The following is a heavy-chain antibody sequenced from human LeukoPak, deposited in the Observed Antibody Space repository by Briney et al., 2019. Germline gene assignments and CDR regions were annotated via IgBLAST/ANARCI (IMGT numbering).Heavy chain of an antibody. V-gene: IGHV3-30*03. CDR3: AREAAAGKGLDY. J-gene: IGHJ4*02. D-gene: IGHD6-13*01. CDR1: GFTFSSYG. CDR2: ISYDGSNK. Sequence: PGGSLRLSCAASGFTFSSYGMHWVRQAPGKGLEWVAVISYDGSNKYYADSVKGRFTISRENAKNSLYLQMNSLRAGDTAVYYCAREAAAGKGLDYWGQGTLVTVSS.